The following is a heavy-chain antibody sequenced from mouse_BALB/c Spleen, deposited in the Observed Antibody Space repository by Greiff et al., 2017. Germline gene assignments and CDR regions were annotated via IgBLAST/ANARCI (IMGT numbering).Heavy chain of an antibody. D-gene: IGHD2-3*01. J-gene: IGHJ1*01. CDR2: IWSGGST. CDR1: GFSLTSYG. Sequence: VKLVESGPGLVQPSQSLSITCTVSGFSLTSYGVHWVRQSPGKGLEWLGVIWSGGSTDYNAAFISRLSISKDNSKSQVFFKMNSLQANDTAIYYCARKGDGYHWYFDVWGAGTTVTVSS. V-gene: IGHV2-2*02. CDR3: ARKGDGYHWYFDV.